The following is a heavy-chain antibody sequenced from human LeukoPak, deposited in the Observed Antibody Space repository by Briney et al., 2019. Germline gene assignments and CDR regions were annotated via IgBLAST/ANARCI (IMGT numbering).Heavy chain of an antibody. V-gene: IGHV1-69*04. CDR2: IIPILGIA. D-gene: IGHD6-6*01. J-gene: IGHJ4*02. CDR1: GGTFSSYA. Sequence: GASVKVSCKASGGTFSSYAISWVRQAPGQGLEWMGRIIPILGIANYAQKFQGRVTITADESTSTAYMELSSLRSEDTAVYYCARGYSSSSSFDYWGQGTLVTVSS. CDR3: ARGYSSSSSFDY.